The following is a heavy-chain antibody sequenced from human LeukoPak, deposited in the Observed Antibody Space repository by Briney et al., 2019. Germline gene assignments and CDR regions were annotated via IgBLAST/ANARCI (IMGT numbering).Heavy chain of an antibody. Sequence: SQTLSLTCAISGDSVSSNSAAWTWIRQSPSRGLECLGRTYYRSKWYNDYAVSVKSRITINPDTSKNQFSLQLNSVTPEDTAVYYCAREAYHLSPYYYYYGMDVWGQGTTVTVSS. D-gene: IGHD2-2*01. J-gene: IGHJ6*02. V-gene: IGHV6-1*01. CDR1: GDSVSSNSAA. CDR2: TYYRSKWYN. CDR3: AREAYHLSPYYYYYGMDV.